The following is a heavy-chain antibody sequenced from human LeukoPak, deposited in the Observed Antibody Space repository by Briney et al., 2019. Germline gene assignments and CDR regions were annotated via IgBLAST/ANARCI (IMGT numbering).Heavy chain of an antibody. V-gene: IGHV1-46*01. D-gene: IGHD1-1*01. Sequence: ASVKVSCKASGYTXTTYYMHGVRQAPGQGLEWMGIINSSGGSTSNAQKFQDRVTMTRDTSISTAYMELSTLRSDDTAVYYCARALYNWNDVGNDYWGQGTLVTVSS. CDR1: GYTXTTYY. CDR2: INSSGGST. CDR3: ARALYNWNDVGNDY. J-gene: IGHJ4*02.